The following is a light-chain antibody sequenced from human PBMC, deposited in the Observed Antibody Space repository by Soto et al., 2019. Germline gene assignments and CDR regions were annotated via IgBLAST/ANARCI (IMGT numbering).Light chain of an antibody. CDR3: QQYHNWPPIT. Sequence: EIVMTQSPDTLFVSLEEGATLSCRASQSVSSHLAWYQHKPGQAPRLLIYGASTRASGIPARFSGSGSETDFTLTISSLQSEDSAVYYCQQYHNWPPITFGQGTRLEIK. V-gene: IGKV3-15*01. J-gene: IGKJ5*01. CDR1: QSVSSH. CDR2: GAS.